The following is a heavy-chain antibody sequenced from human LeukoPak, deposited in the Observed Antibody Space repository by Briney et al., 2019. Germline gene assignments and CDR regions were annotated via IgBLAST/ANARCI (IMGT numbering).Heavy chain of an antibody. CDR2: INSDGSST. CDR1: GFTFSSYW. Sequence: PGGSLSLSCAASGFTFSSYWMHWVRQAPGKGLVWVSRINSDGSSTEYADSVKGRFTISRDNAKNTLYLQMNSLRAEDTAVYYCARGWVPSDITMNWGQGTMVTVSS. V-gene: IGHV3-74*01. D-gene: IGHD3-22*01. CDR3: ARGWVPSDITMN. J-gene: IGHJ3*01.